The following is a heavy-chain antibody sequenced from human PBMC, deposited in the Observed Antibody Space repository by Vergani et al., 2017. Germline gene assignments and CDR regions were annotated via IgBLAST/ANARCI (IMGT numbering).Heavy chain of an antibody. CDR2: VLFDGSNE. Sequence: QVQLVRSGGGVVQPGGSLRLSCVASGFTFNRYGMQWVRQAPGKGVEWVAYVLFDGSNEYYADSVKGRFIVSRDNSNDALYLQMNSLRTDDTAVYYCARDLAYCHEGSCALWGQGSVVTVSS. D-gene: IGHD2-15*01. CDR1: GFTFNRYG. CDR3: ARDLAYCHEGSCAL. J-gene: IGHJ4*02. V-gene: IGHV3-30*02.